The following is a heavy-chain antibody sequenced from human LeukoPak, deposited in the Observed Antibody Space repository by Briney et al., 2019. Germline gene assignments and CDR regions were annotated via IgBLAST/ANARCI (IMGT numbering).Heavy chain of an antibody. J-gene: IGHJ4*02. Sequence: GASVKVSCKASGYTFTGYYMHWVRQAPGQGLEWMGWINPNSGGTNYAQKFQGRVTMTRDTSIRTAYMELSRLRSDDTAVYYCARRGGRSDCSSTSCYVYWGQGTLVTVSS. V-gene: IGHV1-2*02. CDR1: GYTFTGYY. CDR2: INPNSGGT. D-gene: IGHD2-2*01. CDR3: ARRGGRSDCSSTSCYVY.